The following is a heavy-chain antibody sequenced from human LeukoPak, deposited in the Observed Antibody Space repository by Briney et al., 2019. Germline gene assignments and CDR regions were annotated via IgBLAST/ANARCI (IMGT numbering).Heavy chain of an antibody. CDR2: ISRGGDVT. V-gene: IGHV3-23*01. D-gene: IGHD3-10*01. J-gene: IGHJ6*02. CDR3: TTAGIYGSGSYLYYYGMDV. CDR1: GFTFSTYA. Sequence: GSLRPSCAASGFTFSTYAMTWVRQAPGKGLEWVSLISRGGDVTYYADSVKGRFTISRDSSKNTLYLQMHSLRAEDTAVYYCTTAGIYGSGSYLYYYGMDVWGQGTTVTVSS.